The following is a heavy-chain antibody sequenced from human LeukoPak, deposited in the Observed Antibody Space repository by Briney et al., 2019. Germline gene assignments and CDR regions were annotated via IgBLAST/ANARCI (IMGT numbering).Heavy chain of an antibody. J-gene: IGHJ5*02. D-gene: IGHD3-3*01. CDR3: ARTSRFHYDFWSGYTWFDP. CDR2: IYYSGST. CDR1: GGSISSYY. V-gene: IGHV4-59*06. Sequence: KTSETLSLTCTVSGGSISSYYWSWIRQHPGKGLEWIGYIYYSGSTYYNPSLKSRVTISVDTSKNQFSLKLSSVTAADTAVYYCARTSRFHYDFWSGYTWFDPWGQGTLVTVSS.